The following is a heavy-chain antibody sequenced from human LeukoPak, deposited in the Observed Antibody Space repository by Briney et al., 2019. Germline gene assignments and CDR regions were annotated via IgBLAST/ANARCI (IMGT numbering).Heavy chain of an antibody. CDR1: GGSISSYY. CDR3: ARAAHLSP. CDR2: IYYSGST. J-gene: IGHJ5*02. Sequence: SETLSLTCTVSGGSISSYYWSWIRQPPGKGLEWIGYIYYSGSTNYNPSLKSRVTISVDTSKNQFSLKLSSVTAADTAVYYCARAAHLSPWGQGTLVTVSS. V-gene: IGHV4-59*01.